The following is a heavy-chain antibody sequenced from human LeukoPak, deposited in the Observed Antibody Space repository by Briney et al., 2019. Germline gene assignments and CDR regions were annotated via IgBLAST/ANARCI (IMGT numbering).Heavy chain of an antibody. V-gene: IGHV3-30*02. CDR2: IRFDGSIK. Sequence: GGSLRLSCATSGFTFSSSAMQWVRQAPGKALEWVAFIRFDGSIKDYGDSVKGRFTISRDNSRNTLYLQMNSLRFEDTAVYYCASGLIADNHWGQGTLVTVSS. D-gene: IGHD2-21*01. J-gene: IGHJ5*02. CDR1: GFTFSSSA. CDR3: ASGLIADNH.